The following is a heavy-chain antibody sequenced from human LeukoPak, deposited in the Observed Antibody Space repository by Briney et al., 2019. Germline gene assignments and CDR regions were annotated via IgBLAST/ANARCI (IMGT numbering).Heavy chain of an antibody. D-gene: IGHD2-2*01. CDR1: GGSISSYY. CDR2: IYYSGSA. V-gene: IGHV4-59*01. J-gene: IGHJ3*02. CDR3: ARDWAKSRAFDI. Sequence: SETLSLTCTVSGGSISSYYWSWIRQPPGKGLEWIGYIYYSGSANYNPSLKSRVTISVDTSKNQFSLRLSSVTAADTAVYYCARDWAKSRAFDIWGQGTMVTVSS.